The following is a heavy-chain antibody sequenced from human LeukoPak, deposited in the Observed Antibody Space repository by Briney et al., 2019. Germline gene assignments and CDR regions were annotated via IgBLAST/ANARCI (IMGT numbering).Heavy chain of an antibody. CDR3: VKEVATIGVPVFDY. J-gene: IGHJ4*02. Sequence: GGSLRLSCAASGFTFSSYAMSWVRQAPGKGLEWVSGIPDSGGGTYYTDSVKGRFTISRDNSKNTLYLQMDSLRGEDTAVYYCVKEVATIGVPVFDYWGQGTLVTLSS. D-gene: IGHD2-15*01. CDR1: GFTFSSYA. V-gene: IGHV3-23*01. CDR2: IPDSGGGT.